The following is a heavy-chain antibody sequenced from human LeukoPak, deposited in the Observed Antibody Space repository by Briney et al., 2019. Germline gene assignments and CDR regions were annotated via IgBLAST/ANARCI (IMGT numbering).Heavy chain of an antibody. CDR1: GDPISSSSDY. J-gene: IGHJ4*02. Sequence: SETLSLTCTVSGDPISSSSDYWRRVPQPPGEVLVLIGSIYYSASTYYNASLQSRVTISVDTCKSKFSLKLSSVTAADTAVYYCATTSSGWYYFDYWGQGTLVTVSS. V-gene: IGHV4-39*01. CDR2: IYYSAST. CDR3: ATTSSGWYYFDY. D-gene: IGHD6-19*01.